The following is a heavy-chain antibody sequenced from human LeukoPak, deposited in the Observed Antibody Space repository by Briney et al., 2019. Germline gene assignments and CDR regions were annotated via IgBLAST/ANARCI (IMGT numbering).Heavy chain of an antibody. CDR1: GGSFSGYY. J-gene: IGHJ5*02. CDR3: ARGFKGYLRYYDILTGYPSLNWFDP. CDR2: INHSGST. Sequence: SETLSLTCAVYGGSFSGYYWSWIRQPPGKGLEWIGEINHSGSTNYNPSLKSRVTISVDTSKNQFSLKLSSVTAADTAVYYCARGFKGYLRYYDILTGYPSLNWFDPWGQGTLVTVSS. D-gene: IGHD3-9*01. V-gene: IGHV4-34*01.